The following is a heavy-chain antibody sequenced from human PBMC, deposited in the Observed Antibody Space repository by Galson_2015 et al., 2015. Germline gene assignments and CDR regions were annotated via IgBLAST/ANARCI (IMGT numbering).Heavy chain of an antibody. CDR3: AKDPSGKGAVFDV. D-gene: IGHD3-10*01. V-gene: IGHV3-73*01. Sequence: SLRLSCAASGFTFSGSVIHWVRQASGKGLEWVGRIRSKSNNYATAYAASVRGRFIISRDNSRNTVYLQMNRLRVEDMAVYYCAKDPSGKGAVFDVWGQGTMVIVSS. J-gene: IGHJ3*01. CDR2: IRSKSNNYAT. CDR1: GFTFSGSV.